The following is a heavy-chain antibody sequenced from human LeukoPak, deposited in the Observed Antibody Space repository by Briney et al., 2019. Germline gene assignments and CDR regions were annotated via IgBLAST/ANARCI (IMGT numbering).Heavy chain of an antibody. CDR1: GFTLSSYG. D-gene: IGHD1-26*01. J-gene: IGHJ4*02. CDR3: ARDSSSYFPSRYFDY. V-gene: IGHV3-33*01. Sequence: GGSLRLSCAASGFTLSSYGMHWVRQAPGKGLEWVAVIWYDGSNKYYADSVKGRFTISRDNSKNTLHLQMNSLRAEDTTVYYCARDSSSYFPSRYFDYWGQGTLVTVSS. CDR2: IWYDGSNK.